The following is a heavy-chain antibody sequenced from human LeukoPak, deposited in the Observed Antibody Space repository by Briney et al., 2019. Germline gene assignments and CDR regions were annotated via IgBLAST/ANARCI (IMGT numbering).Heavy chain of an antibody. J-gene: IGHJ3*02. CDR1: GFTFSSYA. CDR2: ISESGSGT. Sequence: GGSLRLSCAASGFTFSSYAMSWVRQAPGKGLEWVSAISESGSGTYYADSVKGRFTISRDNSKNTLYLQMNSLRAEDTAVYYCAKDDYGGNSVFNAFDIWGQGTMVTVSS. D-gene: IGHD4-23*01. CDR3: AKDDYGGNSVFNAFDI. V-gene: IGHV3-23*01.